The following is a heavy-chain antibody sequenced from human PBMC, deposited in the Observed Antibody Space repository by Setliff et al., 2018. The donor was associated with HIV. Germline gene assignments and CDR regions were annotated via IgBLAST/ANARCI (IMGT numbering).Heavy chain of an antibody. J-gene: IGHJ6*02. CDR2: ISTYSDET. V-gene: IGHV1-18*01. CDR3: ATDSTPALPPSRWAMDV. D-gene: IGHD2-2*01. Sequence: GAPVKASCKPPGSPFTTNGLSWVRQAPGQGLEWMGWISTYSDETSSSQNLQGRLTMTTDTSTGTAYMELRSLRPEYTATYYCATDSTPALPPSRWAMDVWGQGTTVTVSS. CDR1: GSPFTTNG.